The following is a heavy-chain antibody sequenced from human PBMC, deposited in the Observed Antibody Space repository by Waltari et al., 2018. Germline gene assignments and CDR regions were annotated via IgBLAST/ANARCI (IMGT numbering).Heavy chain of an antibody. V-gene: IGHV4-61*02. CDR3: ASRMSGSYGFDY. CDR1: GRSISSGGYY. D-gene: IGHD1-26*01. Sequence: QVQLQESGPGLVKPSQTLSLTCTVSGRSISSGGYYWHWIRQPAGKGLEWSGRIYTSGSTSYNPYIKSRVTIAVDTSKNQFSLKLSSMTAADTAVYYCASRMSGSYGFDYWCQGTLVTVSS. J-gene: IGHJ4*02. CDR2: IYTSGST.